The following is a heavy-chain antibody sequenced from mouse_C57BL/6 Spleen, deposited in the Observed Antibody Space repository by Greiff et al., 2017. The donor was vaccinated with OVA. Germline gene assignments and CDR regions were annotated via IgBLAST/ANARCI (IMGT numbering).Heavy chain of an antibody. V-gene: IGHV5-16*01. D-gene: IGHD1-2*01. J-gene: IGHJ4*01. CDR2: INYDGSST. Sequence: EVKVVESEGGLVQPGSSMKLSCTASGFTFSDYYMAWVRQVPEKGLEWVANINYDGSSTYYLDSLKSRFIISRDNAKNILYLQMSSLKSEDTATYYCARTTASRGAMDYWGQGTSVTVSS. CDR3: ARTTASRGAMDY. CDR1: GFTFSDYY.